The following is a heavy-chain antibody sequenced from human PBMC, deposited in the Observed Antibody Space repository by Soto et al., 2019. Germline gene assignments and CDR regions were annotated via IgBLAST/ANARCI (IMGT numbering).Heavy chain of an antibody. CDR2: INHSGST. V-gene: IGHV4-34*01. J-gene: IGHJ4*02. D-gene: IGHD3-10*01. CDR3: ARDVLLWFGRRFDY. CDR1: GGSFSGYY. Sequence: QVQLQQWGAGLLKPSETLSLTCAVYGGSFSGYYWSWIRQPPGKGLEWIGEINHSGSTNYNPSLKSRVTISVDTSKNQFSLKLSSVTAADTAVYYCARDVLLWFGRRFDYWCQGTLVTVSS.